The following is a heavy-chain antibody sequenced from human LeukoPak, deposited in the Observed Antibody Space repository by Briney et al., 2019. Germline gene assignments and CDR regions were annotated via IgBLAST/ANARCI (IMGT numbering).Heavy chain of an antibody. CDR1: GYTLTELS. CDR2: FDPEDGET. D-gene: IGHD1/OR15-1a*01. V-gene: IGHV1-24*01. CDR3: ATEARGAWNSNWFDP. J-gene: IGHJ5*02. Sequence: ASVKVSCKVSGYTLTELSMHWVRQAPGKGLEWMGGFDPEDGETIYAQKFQGRVTMTEDTSTDTAYMELSILRSEDTAVYYCATEARGAWNSNWFDPWGQGTLVTVSS.